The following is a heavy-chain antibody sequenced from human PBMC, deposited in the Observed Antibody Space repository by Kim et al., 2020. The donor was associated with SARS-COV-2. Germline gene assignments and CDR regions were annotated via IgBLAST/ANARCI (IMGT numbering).Heavy chain of an antibody. D-gene: IGHD3-10*01. J-gene: IGHJ4*02. V-gene: IGHV1-3*01. Sequence: ASVKVSCKASGYTFTSYAMHWVRQAPGQRLEWMGWINAGNGNTKYSQKFQGRVTITRDTSASTAYMELSSLRSEDTAVYYCARDYTMVRGVARRDGYNTIGYWGQGTLVTVSS. CDR1: GYTFTSYA. CDR3: ARDYTMVRGVARRDGYNTIGY. CDR2: INAGNGNT.